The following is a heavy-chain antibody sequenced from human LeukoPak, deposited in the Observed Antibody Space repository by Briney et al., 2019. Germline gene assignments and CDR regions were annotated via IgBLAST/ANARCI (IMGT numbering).Heavy chain of an antibody. CDR3: ARVGFKYSSGWYPPDYFDY. Sequence: SETLSLTCAVYGGSFSGYYWIWIRQPPGKGLEWIGEINHSGSTNYNPSLKSRVTISVDTSKNQFSLKLSSVTAADTAVYYCARVGFKYSSGWYPPDYFDYWGQGTLVTVSS. CDR1: GGSFSGYY. J-gene: IGHJ4*02. D-gene: IGHD6-19*01. CDR2: INHSGST. V-gene: IGHV4-34*01.